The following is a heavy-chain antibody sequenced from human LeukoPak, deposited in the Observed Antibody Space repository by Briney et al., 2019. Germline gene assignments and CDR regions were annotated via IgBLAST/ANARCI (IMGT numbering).Heavy chain of an antibody. CDR3: ARDGYSGGAFDI. CDR1: GYTFTGNY. Sequence: ASVKVSCKASGYTFTGNYMHWVRQAPGRGLEWMGWIYPNSGGTIYAQKFQGRVTMTRDTSISTAYMELTRLRSDDTAVYYCARDGYSGGAFDIWGQGTMVTVSS. V-gene: IGHV1-2*02. J-gene: IGHJ3*02. D-gene: IGHD5-12*01. CDR2: IYPNSGGT.